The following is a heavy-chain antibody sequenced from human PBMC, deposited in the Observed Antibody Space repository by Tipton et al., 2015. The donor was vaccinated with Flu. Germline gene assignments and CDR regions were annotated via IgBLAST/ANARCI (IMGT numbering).Heavy chain of an antibody. V-gene: IGHV4-59*07. D-gene: IGHD1-26*01. CDR2: TYYSGST. Sequence: TLSLTCTVSGGSISSYYWSWIRQPPGKGLEWIGYTYYSGSTNYNPSLKSRVTISVDTSKNQFSLKLSFVTAADTAVYYCARYGTYDGSRYFQHWGQGTLVTVSS. CDR3: ARYGTYDGSRYFQH. CDR1: GGSISSYY. J-gene: IGHJ1*01.